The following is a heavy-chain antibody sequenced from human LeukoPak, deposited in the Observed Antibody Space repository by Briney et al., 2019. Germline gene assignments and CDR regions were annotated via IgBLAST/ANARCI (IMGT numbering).Heavy chain of an antibody. Sequence: RESLKISCKASGYSFTTYWIGWVRQVPGKGLEWMGVIHPTDYETRYSPSFQGQVTISADRSITTAYLQWSSLKASDTAMYYCTRRYSNSMDVWGRGTAVTVSS. J-gene: IGHJ6*04. D-gene: IGHD4-11*01. CDR2: IHPTDYET. CDR1: GYSFTTYW. CDR3: TRRYSNSMDV. V-gene: IGHV5-51*01.